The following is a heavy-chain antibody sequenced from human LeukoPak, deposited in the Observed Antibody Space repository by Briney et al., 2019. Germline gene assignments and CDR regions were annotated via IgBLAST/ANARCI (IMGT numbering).Heavy chain of an antibody. CDR1: GYTFSSYG. Sequence: GASVKVSCKASGYTFSSYGISWVRQAPGQGLEWMGWISAYNGNTNYAQKLQGRVTMTTDTSTSTAYMELRSLRSDDTAVYYCARDPRSERSSYYYYYYMDVWGKGTTVTVSS. D-gene: IGHD5-24*01. CDR2: ISAYNGNT. CDR3: ARDPRSERSSYYYYYYMDV. V-gene: IGHV1-18*01. J-gene: IGHJ6*03.